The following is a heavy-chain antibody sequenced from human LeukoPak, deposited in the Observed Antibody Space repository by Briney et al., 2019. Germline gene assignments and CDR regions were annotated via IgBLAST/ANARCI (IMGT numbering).Heavy chain of an antibody. V-gene: IGHV4-30-4*01. Sequence: SETLSLTCTVSGGSISSGDYYWSWIRQPPGKGLEWIEYIYYSESTYYNPSLKSRVTISVDTSKNQFSLKLSSVTAADTAVYYCVGDRSSYADYWGQGTLVTVS. J-gene: IGHJ4*02. CDR3: VGDRSSYADY. CDR2: IYYSEST. CDR1: GGSISSGDYY. D-gene: IGHD3-16*01.